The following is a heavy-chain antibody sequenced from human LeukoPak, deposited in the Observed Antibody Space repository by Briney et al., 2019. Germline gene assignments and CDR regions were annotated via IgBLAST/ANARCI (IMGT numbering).Heavy chain of an antibody. V-gene: IGHV3-15*01. CDR2: IKSKTDGGTI. Sequence: PGGSLRLSCAASGLTFSNAWMSWVRQAPGKGLEWVGRIKSKTDGGTIDYAAPVKGRFTISRDDSKNTLYLQMNSLKTEDTAVYYCXXXXXXXXXXWGQGTLVTVSS. CDR3: XXXXXXXXXX. J-gene: IGHJ4*02. CDR1: GLTFSNAW.